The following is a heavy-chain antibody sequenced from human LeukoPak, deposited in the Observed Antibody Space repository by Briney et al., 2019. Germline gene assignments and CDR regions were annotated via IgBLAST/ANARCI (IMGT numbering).Heavy chain of an antibody. CDR2: IYYSGST. CDR3: AREAEDSETYLYGMDV. Sequence: SETLSLTCTVSGGSISSYYWSWIRQPPGKGLEWIGYIYYSGSTNYNPSLKSRVTISVDTSKNQFSLKLSSVTAADTAVYYCAREAEDSETYLYGMDVWGQGATVTVSS. V-gene: IGHV4-59*12. D-gene: IGHD2-15*01. CDR1: GGSISSYY. J-gene: IGHJ6*02.